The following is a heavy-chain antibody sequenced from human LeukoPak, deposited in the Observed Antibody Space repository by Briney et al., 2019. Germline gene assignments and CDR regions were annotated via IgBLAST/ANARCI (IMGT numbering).Heavy chain of an antibody. CDR2: ISSSSSYI. CDR3: ARGGTTAYYYYYMDV. V-gene: IGHV3-21*01. CDR1: GFTFSSYS. J-gene: IGHJ6*03. Sequence: KPGGSLRLSCAASGFTFSSYSMNWVRQAPGKGLEWVSSISSSSSYIYYADSVKGRFTTSRDNAKNSLYLQMNSLRAEDTAVYYCARGGTTAYYYYYMDVWGKGTTVTVSS. D-gene: IGHD1-26*01.